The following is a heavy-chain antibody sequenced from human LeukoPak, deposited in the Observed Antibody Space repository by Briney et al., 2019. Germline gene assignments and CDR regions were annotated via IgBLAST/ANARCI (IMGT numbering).Heavy chain of an antibody. CDR2: ISYDGSNK. V-gene: IGHV3-30-3*01. D-gene: IGHD2-2*02. CDR1: GFTFSSYA. Sequence: PGGSLRLSCAASGFTFSSYAMHWVRQAPGKGLEWVAVISYDGSNKYYADSVKGRFTISRDNSKNTLYLQMNSLRAEDTAVYYCARGIPGYCSSTSCYSPPSYYYYYMDVWGKGTTVTVSS. J-gene: IGHJ6*03. CDR3: ARGIPGYCSSTSCYSPPSYYYYYMDV.